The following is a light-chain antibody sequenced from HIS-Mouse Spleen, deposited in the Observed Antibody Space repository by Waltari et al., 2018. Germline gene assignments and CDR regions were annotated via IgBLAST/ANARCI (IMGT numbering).Light chain of an antibody. CDR3: SSYTSSSTPVV. CDR2: EVS. V-gene: IGLV2-14*01. Sequence: QSALNQPASVSGSPGQSITIPCTGTSRDVGGYNYVPWYQQHPGKAPKLMINEVSNRPSGVSNRFSGSKSGNTASLTISGLQAEDEADYYCSSYTSSSTPVVFGGGTKLTVL. CDR1: SRDVGGYNY. J-gene: IGLJ2*01.